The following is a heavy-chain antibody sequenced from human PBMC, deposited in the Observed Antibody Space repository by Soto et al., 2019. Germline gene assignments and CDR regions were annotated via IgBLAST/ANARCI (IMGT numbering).Heavy chain of an antibody. J-gene: IGHJ4*02. D-gene: IGHD3-9*01. CDR2: ISAYNGNT. CDR1: GYTFTSSG. Sequence: QVQLVQSGAEVKKPGASVKVSCKASGYTFTSSGISWVRQAPGQGLEWMGWISAYNGNTNSAQKLKGRVTMTTDTSTSTAYMELRIRRSDDTAVYYCARDGEYYDILTGYVLDYWGQGTLVTVSS. CDR3: ARDGEYYDILTGYVLDY. V-gene: IGHV1-18*01.